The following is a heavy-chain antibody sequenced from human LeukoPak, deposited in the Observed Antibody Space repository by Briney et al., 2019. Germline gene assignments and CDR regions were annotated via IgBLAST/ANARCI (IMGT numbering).Heavy chain of an antibody. CDR2: INPNSGGA. J-gene: IGHJ3*02. CDR3: AKSTNWGSISDGFDI. CDR1: GYSFIGYY. V-gene: IGHV1-2*02. Sequence: PGASVKVSCKASGYSFIGYYIHWVRQAPGQGLEWMGWINPNSGGANYAQKFQGRVTMTRDTSISTVYMELTRLRSDDTAMYYCAKSTNWGSISDGFDIWGQGTMVIVAS. D-gene: IGHD7-27*01.